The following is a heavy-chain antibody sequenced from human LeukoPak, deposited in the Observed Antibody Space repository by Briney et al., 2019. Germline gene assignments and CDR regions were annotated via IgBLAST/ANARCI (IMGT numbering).Heavy chain of an antibody. Sequence: ASVKVSCKVSGYTLTELSMHWVRQAPGKGLEWMGGFDPEDGETIYAQKFQGRVTMTEDTSTDTAYMELSSLGSEDTAVYYCATAGYCSGGSCYSLYWFDPWGQGTLVTVSS. J-gene: IGHJ5*02. D-gene: IGHD2-15*01. V-gene: IGHV1-24*01. CDR1: GYTLTELS. CDR2: FDPEDGET. CDR3: ATAGYCSGGSCYSLYWFDP.